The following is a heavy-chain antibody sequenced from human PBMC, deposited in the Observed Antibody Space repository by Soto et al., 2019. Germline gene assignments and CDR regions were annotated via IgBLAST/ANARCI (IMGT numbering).Heavy chain of an antibody. CDR3: AHSGCGGACYCPFLVD. J-gene: IGHJ4*03. D-gene: IGHD2-21*02. Sequence: QITLRESGPTLVKPTQPLTLTCTFSGFSLSTSGVGVGWIRQPPGKALEWLALIYWDDDKRYSPSLKSRLTISTAPSKDQLVLTMTHMEPVDTATFYCAHSGCGGACYCPFLVDWCHGTLLTV. CDR2: IYWDDDK. V-gene: IGHV2-5*02. CDR1: GFSLSTSGVG.